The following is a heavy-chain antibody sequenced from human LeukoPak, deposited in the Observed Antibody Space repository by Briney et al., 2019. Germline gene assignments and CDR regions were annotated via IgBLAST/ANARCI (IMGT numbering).Heavy chain of an antibody. CDR2: INPSGGST. J-gene: IGHJ6*02. D-gene: IGHD3-9*01. CDR3: ARDRDDILTGYPYGMDV. CDR1: GYTFTGYY. Sequence: GASVKVSCKASGYTFTGYYMHWVRQAPGQGLEWMGIINPSGGSTSYAQKFQGRVTMTRDTSTSTVYMELSSLRSEDTAVYYCARDRDDILTGYPYGMDVWGQGTTVTVSS. V-gene: IGHV1-46*01.